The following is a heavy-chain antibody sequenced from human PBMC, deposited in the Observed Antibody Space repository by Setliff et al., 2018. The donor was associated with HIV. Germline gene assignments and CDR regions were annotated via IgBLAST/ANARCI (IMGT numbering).Heavy chain of an antibody. CDR1: GFTVSSNF. Sequence: GGSLRLSCAASGFTVSSNFMSWVRQAPGKGLEWVSVIYSGGSTYYADSVKGRFTISRDNSKNTLYLQMNSLRVEDTALYFCAKDAITMVRGHYYYMDVWGKGTTVTVSS. J-gene: IGHJ6*03. CDR3: AKDAITMVRGHYYYMDV. D-gene: IGHD3-10*01. CDR2: IYSGGST. V-gene: IGHV3-66*02.